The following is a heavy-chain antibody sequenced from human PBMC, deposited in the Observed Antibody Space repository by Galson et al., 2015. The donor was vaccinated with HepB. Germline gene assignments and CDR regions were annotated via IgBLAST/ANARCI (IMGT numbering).Heavy chain of an antibody. CDR1: GFTFSSYG. V-gene: IGHV3-33*01. CDR2: IWYDGSNK. J-gene: IGHJ3*02. CDR3: ARARDIVGASDAFDI. Sequence: SLRLSCAASGFTFSSYGMHWVRQAPGKGLEWVAVIWYDGSNKYYADSVKGRFTISRDNSKNTLYLQMNSLRAEDTAVYYCARARDIVGASDAFDIWGQGTMVTVSS. D-gene: IGHD1-26*01.